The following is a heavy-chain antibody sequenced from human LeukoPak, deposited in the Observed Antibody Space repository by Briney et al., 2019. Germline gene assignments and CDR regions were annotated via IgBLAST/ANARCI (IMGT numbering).Heavy chain of an antibody. CDR3: ALGLVTDY. J-gene: IGHJ4*02. CDR1: GFTVSSNF. D-gene: IGHD3-9*01. Sequence: GGSLRLSCAASGFTVSSNFMSWIRQAPGKGLEWVSVIYSGGSTYYADSVKGRFTISRDNSKNTLYLQMNSLRVEDTAVYYCALGLVTDYWGQGTLVTVSS. CDR2: IYSGGST. V-gene: IGHV3-66*01.